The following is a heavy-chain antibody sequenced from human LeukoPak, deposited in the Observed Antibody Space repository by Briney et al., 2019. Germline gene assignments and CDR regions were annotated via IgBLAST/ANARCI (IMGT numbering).Heavy chain of an antibody. D-gene: IGHD3-3*01. Sequence: GGSLRLSCAASGFTFSSYAMSWVRQGPGKGLEWVSIITGSGGNSYYTDSVKGRFTLSRDNSKNTLFLQMNSLRAEDTAVYFCAKKSLWSGPFDYWGQGTLVTVFS. CDR2: ITGSGGNS. V-gene: IGHV3-23*01. J-gene: IGHJ4*02. CDR3: AKKSLWSGPFDY. CDR1: GFTFSSYA.